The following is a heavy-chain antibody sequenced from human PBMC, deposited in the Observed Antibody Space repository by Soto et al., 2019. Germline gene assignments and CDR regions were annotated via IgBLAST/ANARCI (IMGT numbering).Heavy chain of an antibody. CDR1: GFTVSGHG. D-gene: IGHD3-10*01. CDR3: AREKNSGYYRTVDY. J-gene: IGHJ4*02. CDR2: VTHDGTER. Sequence: QVQLVASGGGVVQPGRSLSLSCAASGFTVSGHGLHWVRQAPGKGLEWVAVVTHDGTERHYPDSVKGRFTITRDISKNTFYLQMNSLRAEDTAMYYCAREKNSGYYRTVDYWGQGTLVTVSS. V-gene: IGHV3-30*03.